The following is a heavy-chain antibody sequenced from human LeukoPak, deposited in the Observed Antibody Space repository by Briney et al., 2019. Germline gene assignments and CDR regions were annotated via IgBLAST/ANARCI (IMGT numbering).Heavy chain of an antibody. V-gene: IGHV3-48*03. J-gene: IGHJ3*02. CDR2: ISSSGSTI. CDR3: ARGPFPYYYDSSGYRKRAFDI. CDR1: GFTFSSYE. D-gene: IGHD3-22*01. Sequence: PGGSLTLSCAASGFTFSSYEMNWVRQAPGKGLEWVSYISSSGSTIYYADSVKGRFTISRDNDKNSLFLQMNSLRAEDTAAYYCARGPFPYYYDSSGYRKRAFDIWGQGTMVTASS.